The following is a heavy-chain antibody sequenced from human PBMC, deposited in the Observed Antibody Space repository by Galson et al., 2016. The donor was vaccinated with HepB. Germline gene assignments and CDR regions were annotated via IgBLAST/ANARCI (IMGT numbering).Heavy chain of an antibody. D-gene: IGHD2/OR15-2a*01. CDR2: IYSHDSET. CDR1: GYSFTFYW. Sequence: QSGADVKKPGESLKLSCTGSGYSFTFYWIGWVRQMPGKGLEWMGTIYSHDSETSSSTSFQGRVTITADKSTSTAYMELSSLRSEDTAVYYCAREWAPFRIVNPRVRALDIWGQGTMVTVSS. J-gene: IGHJ3*02. V-gene: IGHV5-51*01. CDR3: AREWAPFRIVNPRVRALDI.